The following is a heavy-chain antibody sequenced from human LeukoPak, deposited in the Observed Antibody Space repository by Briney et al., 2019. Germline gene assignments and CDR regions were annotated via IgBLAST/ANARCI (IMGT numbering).Heavy chain of an antibody. CDR3: ARVNRALDS. J-gene: IGHJ4*02. CDR2: INPNNGDS. CDR1: GCTFSSYA. Sequence: ASVKLSCTASGCTFSSYAISWVRQAPGQGLEWMGWINPNNGDSKSAQKFQDRVIMTRDTSIRTAYVELGSLRSDDTAVYYCARVNRALDSWGQGTLVTVSS. V-gene: IGHV1-2*02.